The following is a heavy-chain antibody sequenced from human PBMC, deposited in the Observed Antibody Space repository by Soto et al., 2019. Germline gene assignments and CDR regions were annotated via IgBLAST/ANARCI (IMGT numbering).Heavy chain of an antibody. CDR3: ARSYMVRGVANWFDP. CDR1: GGSISSSNW. D-gene: IGHD3-10*01. Sequence: QVQLQESGPGLVKPSGTLSLTCAVSGGSISSSNWWSWVRQPPGKGLEWIGEIYHSGSTNYNPSLTSRVPISVDKYKNQFSLKLSSVTAADTAVYYCARSYMVRGVANWFDPWGQGTLVTVSS. V-gene: IGHV4-4*02. J-gene: IGHJ5*02. CDR2: IYHSGST.